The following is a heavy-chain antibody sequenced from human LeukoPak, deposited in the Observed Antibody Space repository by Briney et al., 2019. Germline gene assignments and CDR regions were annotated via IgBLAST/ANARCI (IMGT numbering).Heavy chain of an antibody. CDR3: ASGSTVDIVATIKGVLWDY. CDR2: IKSDGSST. V-gene: IGHV3-74*01. J-gene: IGHJ4*02. CDR1: GFTFSAYW. Sequence: GGSLRLSCAASGFTFSAYWMHWVRQAPGKGLVWVSRIKSDGSSTSYADSVKGRFTISRDNAKNTLYLQMNSLRAEDSAVYYCASGSTVDIVATIKGVLWDYWGQGTLVTVSS. D-gene: IGHD5-12*01.